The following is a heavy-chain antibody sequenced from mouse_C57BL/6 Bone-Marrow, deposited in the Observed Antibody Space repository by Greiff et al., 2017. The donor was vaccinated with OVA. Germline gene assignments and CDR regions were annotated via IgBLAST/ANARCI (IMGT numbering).Heavy chain of an antibody. Sequence: VQLQQSGPELVKPGASVKIPCKASGYTFTDYNMDWVKQSHGKSLEWIGDINPNNGGPIYNQKFKGKATLTVAKSSSTAYMELRSLTSEDTAVYYCARWGYGSGFAYWGQGTLVTVSA. D-gene: IGHD1-1*01. V-gene: IGHV1-18*01. CDR1: GYTFTDYN. J-gene: IGHJ3*01. CDR3: ARWGYGSGFAY. CDR2: INPNNGGP.